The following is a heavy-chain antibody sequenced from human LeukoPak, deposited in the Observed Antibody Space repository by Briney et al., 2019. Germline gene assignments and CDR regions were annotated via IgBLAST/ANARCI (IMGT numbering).Heavy chain of an antibody. V-gene: IGHV4-39*07. CDR1: GGSISSSSYY. J-gene: IGHJ5*02. D-gene: IGHD3-10*01. CDR2: IYYSGST. Sequence: SETLSLTCTVSGGSISSSSYYWGWIRQPPGKGLEWIGSIYYSGSTYYNPSLKSRVTISVDTSKNQFSLKLSSVTAADTAVYYCAREGMVRGVSKHGRKYNWFDPWGQGTLVTVSS. CDR3: AREGMVRGVSKHGRKYNWFDP.